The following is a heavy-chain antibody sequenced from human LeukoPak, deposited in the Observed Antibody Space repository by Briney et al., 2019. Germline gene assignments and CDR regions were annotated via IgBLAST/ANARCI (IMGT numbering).Heavy chain of an antibody. J-gene: IGHJ4*02. CDR2: IYYSGST. Sequence: SETLSLTCTVSGGSISSSSYYWGWIRQPPGRGREWIGSIYYSGSTYYNPSLKSRVTISVDTSKNQFSLKLSSVTAADTAVYYCARIRITMVRGVDYWGQGTLVTVSS. V-gene: IGHV4-39*07. CDR3: ARIRITMVRGVDY. D-gene: IGHD3-10*01. CDR1: GGSISSSSYY.